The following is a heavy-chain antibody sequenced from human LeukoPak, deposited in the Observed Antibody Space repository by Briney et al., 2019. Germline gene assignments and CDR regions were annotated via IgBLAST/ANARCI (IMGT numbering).Heavy chain of an antibody. D-gene: IGHD3-22*01. CDR2: IYSGGST. Sequence: PGGSLRLSCSASGFTVSSKYMTWVRQAPGKGLEGVSVIYSGGSTYYIDSVKGRFTISRDNSKNTLYLQMNSLRAEDTAVYYCARERDSSGYVLAYWGQGTLVTVSS. V-gene: IGHV3-53*01. CDR3: ARERDSSGYVLAY. J-gene: IGHJ4*02. CDR1: GFTVSSKY.